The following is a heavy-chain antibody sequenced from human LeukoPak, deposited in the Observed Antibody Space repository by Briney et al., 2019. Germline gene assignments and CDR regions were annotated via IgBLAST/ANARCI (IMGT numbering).Heavy chain of an antibody. V-gene: IGHV3-49*03. J-gene: IGHJ4*02. Sequence: GGSLRLSCTASGFTFGDYAMSWFRQAPGKGLEWVGFIRSKAYGGTTEYAASVKGRFTISRGDSKSIAYLQMNSLKTEDTAVYYCTRDEFIGYSYGYVDYWGQGTLVTVSS. CDR1: GFTFGDYA. CDR3: TRDEFIGYSYGYVDY. D-gene: IGHD5-18*01. CDR2: IRSKAYGGTT.